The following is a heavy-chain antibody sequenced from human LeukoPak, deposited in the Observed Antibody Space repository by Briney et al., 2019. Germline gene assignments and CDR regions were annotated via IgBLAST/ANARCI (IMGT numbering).Heavy chain of an antibody. Sequence: GSSVKVSCKASGFTFTSSAMQWLRQARGQRLEWIGWIFVGSGNTHYAQKFQERVTITMDMSTSTAYMELSSLRSEDPSVYYCAAESLAVAGTGNYWGQGTLVTVSS. CDR1: GFTFTSSA. V-gene: IGHV1-58*02. CDR2: IFVGSGNT. J-gene: IGHJ4*02. D-gene: IGHD6-19*01. CDR3: AAESLAVAGTGNY.